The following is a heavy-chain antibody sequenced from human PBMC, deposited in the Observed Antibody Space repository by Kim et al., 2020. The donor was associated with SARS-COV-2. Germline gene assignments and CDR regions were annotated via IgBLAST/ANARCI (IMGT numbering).Heavy chain of an antibody. Sequence: GGSLRLSCAASGFRFSSYKMNWVRRAPGKGLEWISHITSTSSVTTYADSVRGRFTISRDNAKNSVHLQMNSLSVEDTAVYYCVRATYYYNNMDVWGPGITVIVSS. CDR1: GFRFSSYK. J-gene: IGHJ6*02. CDR3: VRATYYYNNMDV. CDR2: ITSTSSVT. V-gene: IGHV3-48*01.